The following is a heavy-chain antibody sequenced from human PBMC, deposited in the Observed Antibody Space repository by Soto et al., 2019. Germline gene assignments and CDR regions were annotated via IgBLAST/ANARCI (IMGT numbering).Heavy chain of an antibody. V-gene: IGHV4-34*01. Sequence: QVQLQQWGAGLLKPSESLSLTCAVHGGSFSGYYWSWIRQSPGKGLEWIGEISHSGSTNYNPSLTCRVTISLATSKTQFSMKLSAVTAADTAVYYCARGPYGSGIRSPYYNYYMDVWGKGTPVTVSS. CDR3: ARGPYGSGIRSPYYNYYMDV. D-gene: IGHD3-10*01. J-gene: IGHJ6*03. CDR2: ISHSGST. CDR1: GGSFSGYY.